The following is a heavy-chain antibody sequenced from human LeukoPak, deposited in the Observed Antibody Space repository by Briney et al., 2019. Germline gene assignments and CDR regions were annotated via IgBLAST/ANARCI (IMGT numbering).Heavy chain of an antibody. D-gene: IGHD3/OR15-3a*01. Sequence: GGSLRLSCAASGFTFSSYAMHWVRQAPGKGLEWVAVISYDGSNKYYADSVKGRFTISRDNSKNTLYLQMNSLRAEDTAVYYRARDGLGLDYWGQGTLVTVSS. V-gene: IGHV3-30-3*01. CDR1: GFTFSSYA. CDR2: ISYDGSNK. CDR3: ARDGLGLDY. J-gene: IGHJ4*02.